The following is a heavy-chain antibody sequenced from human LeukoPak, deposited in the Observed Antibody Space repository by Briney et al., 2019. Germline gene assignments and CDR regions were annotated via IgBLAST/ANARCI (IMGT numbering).Heavy chain of an antibody. J-gene: IGHJ4*02. CDR1: GASTSSNNYY. V-gene: IGHV4-39*01. CDR3: ARLIGWPYRYYYDY. Sequence: RSSETLSLTCTVSGASTSSNNYYWGWIRQPPGKGLEWIGNIYYSGSTHDNPSLKSRVTISIDKSNNQFSLNLSSVTAADTAVYYCARLIGWPYRYYYDYWGQGTLITVSS. CDR2: IYYSGST. D-gene: IGHD2-15*01.